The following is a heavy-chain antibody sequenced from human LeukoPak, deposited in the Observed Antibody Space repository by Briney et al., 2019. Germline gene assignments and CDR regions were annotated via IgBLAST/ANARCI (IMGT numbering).Heavy chain of an antibody. CDR2: INPNSGGT. Sequence: GASVKVSCKASGYTFTGYYMHWVRQAPGQGLEWMGWINPNSGGTNYAQKFQGRVTMTRDTSISTAYMELSRLRSDDTAVYYCARGGFGIAGAGEHWFDPWGQGTLVTVSS. D-gene: IGHD6-13*01. V-gene: IGHV1-2*02. CDR1: GYTFTGYY. J-gene: IGHJ5*02. CDR3: ARGGFGIAGAGEHWFDP.